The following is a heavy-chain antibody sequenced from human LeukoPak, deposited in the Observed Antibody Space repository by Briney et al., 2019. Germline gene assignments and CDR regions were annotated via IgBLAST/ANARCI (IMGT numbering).Heavy chain of an antibody. CDR2: IKRKTVGGTT. CDR3: TTGNWGPH. Sequence: GGSLRLSCAASGFTFNDAWMNWVRQAPGKGLEWVGRIKRKTVGGTTDYAAPVKGRFTISRDDSKNTLYLQMNSLKTEDTAVYYCTTGNWGPHWGQGTLVTVSS. CDR1: GFTFNDAW. D-gene: IGHD7-27*01. J-gene: IGHJ4*02. V-gene: IGHV3-15*07.